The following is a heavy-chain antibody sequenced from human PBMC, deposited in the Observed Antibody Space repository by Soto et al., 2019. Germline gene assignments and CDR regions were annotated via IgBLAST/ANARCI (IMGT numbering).Heavy chain of an antibody. D-gene: IGHD6-19*01. CDR2: ISGSGGST. CDR3: ARERTIALAGHLQH. V-gene: IGHV3-23*01. Sequence: GGSLRLSCAASGFTFSSYAMSWVRQAPGKGLEWVSAISGSGGSTYYADSVKGRFTISRDNSKNTLYLQMNSLRAEDTAVYYCARERTIALAGHLQHWGQGTLVTVSS. CDR1: GFTFSSYA. J-gene: IGHJ1*01.